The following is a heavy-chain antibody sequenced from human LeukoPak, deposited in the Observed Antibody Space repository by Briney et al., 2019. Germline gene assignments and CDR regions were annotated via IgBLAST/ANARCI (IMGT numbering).Heavy chain of an antibody. CDR3: ARDKRTGDSYFDS. V-gene: IGHV3-7*01. J-gene: IGHJ4*02. Sequence: QSGGSLRLSCAASGYSFSSYWMSWVRQAPGKGLEWVANIKQDGSEKYYVDSVKGRFTISRDNAKYSLYLQMDSLRAEDTAVYYCARDKRTGDSYFDSWGQGTLVTVSS. CDR1: GYSFSSYW. CDR2: IKQDGSEK. D-gene: IGHD7-27*01.